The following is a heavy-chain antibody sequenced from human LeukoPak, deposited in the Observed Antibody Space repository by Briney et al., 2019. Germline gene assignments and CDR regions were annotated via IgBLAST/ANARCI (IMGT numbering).Heavy chain of an antibody. Sequence: SETLSLTCAVYGGSFSTYYWCWIRQPPGKGLEWIGEINHSGSTNYNPSLKSRATISVDTSKNQFSLNLISVTAADTAVYYCAIAAGYHAYWGQGTPVTVSS. V-gene: IGHV4-34*01. D-gene: IGHD5-18*01. J-gene: IGHJ4*02. CDR3: AIAAGYHAY. CDR2: INHSGST. CDR1: GGSFSTYY.